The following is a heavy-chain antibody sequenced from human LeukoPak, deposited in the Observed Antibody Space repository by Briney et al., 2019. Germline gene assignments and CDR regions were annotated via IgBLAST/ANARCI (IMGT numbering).Heavy chain of an antibody. CDR3: AKEEPPGEMATVPGKGFDY. D-gene: IGHD5-24*01. Sequence: GGSLRLSCAASAFTFSSYGMGWVSQAPGKGLGWVAVIWYDGSNKYYVDSVKGRFTISTDNSKNTLYLQMNKLRAEDTAVYYCAKEEPPGEMATVPGKGFDYWGQGTLVTVSS. CDR1: AFTFSSYG. CDR2: IWYDGSNK. J-gene: IGHJ4*02. V-gene: IGHV3-33*06.